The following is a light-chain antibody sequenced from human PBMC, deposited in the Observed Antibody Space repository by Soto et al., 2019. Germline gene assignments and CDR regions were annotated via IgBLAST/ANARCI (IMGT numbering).Light chain of an antibody. CDR3: CSYAGSSALGV. J-gene: IGLJ1*01. Sequence: QSALTQPASVSGSPGQSITISCTGNSSDVGSYNLVSWYQQHPGKAPKLIICESSKRPSGVSNRFSGSKSGNTASLTISGLQAEDEADYYCCSYAGSSALGVLGTGTKVTVL. V-gene: IGLV2-23*01. CDR2: ESS. CDR1: SSDVGSYNL.